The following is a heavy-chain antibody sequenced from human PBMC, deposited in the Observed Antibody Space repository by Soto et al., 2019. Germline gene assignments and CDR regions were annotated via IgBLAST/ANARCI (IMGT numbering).Heavy chain of an antibody. J-gene: IGHJ3*01. CDR3: VKEYCTGGTCFDAFDF. Sequence: EAELVESGGGLVQPGGSLTLSCAASGFIFSDYEVDWVRQAPGRGPERISYISDGGTTIYYAASVKGRFTNSRDDAKKSLYLHMNNLRVVGTAIYFCVKEYCTGGTCFDAFDFWGQGTVVTVSS. D-gene: IGHD2-8*02. CDR1: GFIFSDYE. V-gene: IGHV3-48*03. CDR2: ISDGGTTI.